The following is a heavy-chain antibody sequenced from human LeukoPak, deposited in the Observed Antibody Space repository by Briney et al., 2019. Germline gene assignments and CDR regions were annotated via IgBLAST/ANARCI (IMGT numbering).Heavy chain of an antibody. CDR1: GYTFTSYG. J-gene: IGHJ3*02. CDR3: ARMIYRQSSGAFDI. D-gene: IGHD3-22*01. V-gene: IGHV1-18*01. Sequence: GASVKVSCKASGYTFTSYGISWVRQAPGQGLEWMGWISAYNGNTNYAQKLQGRVTMTTDTSTSTAYMELRSLRSDDTAVYYCARMIYRQSSGAFDIWGQGTMVTVSS. CDR2: ISAYNGNT.